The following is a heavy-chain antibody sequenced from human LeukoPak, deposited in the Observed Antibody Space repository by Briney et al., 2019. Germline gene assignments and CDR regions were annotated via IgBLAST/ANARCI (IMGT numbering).Heavy chain of an antibody. CDR2: INHSGST. Sequence: SETLSLTCAVYGGSFSGYYWSWIRQPPGKGLEWMGEINHSGSTNYNPSLKSRVTISLDTSKNQFSLKLSSVTAADTAVYYCASSTANYYDSSGYYQTTGGVDYWGQGTLVTVSS. CDR1: GGSFSGYY. V-gene: IGHV4-34*01. D-gene: IGHD3-22*01. CDR3: ASSTANYYDSSGYYQTTGGVDY. J-gene: IGHJ4*02.